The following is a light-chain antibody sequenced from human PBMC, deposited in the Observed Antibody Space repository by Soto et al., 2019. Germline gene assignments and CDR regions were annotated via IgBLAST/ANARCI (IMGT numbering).Light chain of an antibody. Sequence: QSALTQPASVSGSPGQSITISCTGTSSDVGGYDYVSWYQHHPGKAPKLRIFEVTNRPSEVSNRFSGSKSGNTASLTISGLQDEDEADYYCTSYASSRPYVFGTGTKVTVL. V-gene: IGLV2-14*01. CDR1: SSDVGGYDY. CDR3: TSYASSRPYV. J-gene: IGLJ1*01. CDR2: EVT.